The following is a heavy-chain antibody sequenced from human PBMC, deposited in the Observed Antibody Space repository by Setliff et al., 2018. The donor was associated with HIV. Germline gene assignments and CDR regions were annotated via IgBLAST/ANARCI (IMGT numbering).Heavy chain of an antibody. CDR3: ARGLAVAGKSYYYYYYMDV. Sequence: ASVKVSCKASGYTFTSYDINWVRQATGQGLGWMGWMSPNSGNAGYAQKFQGRVTMTRNTSISTAYMELSSLRSEDTAVYYCARGLAVAGKSYYYYYYMDVWGKGTTVTVSS. V-gene: IGHV1-8*01. CDR2: MSPNSGNA. CDR1: GYTFTSYD. D-gene: IGHD6-19*01. J-gene: IGHJ6*03.